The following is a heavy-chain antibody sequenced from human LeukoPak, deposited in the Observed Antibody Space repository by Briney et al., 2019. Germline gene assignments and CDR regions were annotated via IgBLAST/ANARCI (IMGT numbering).Heavy chain of an antibody. CDR3: AKGSGYSSSPPYDY. CDR2: IRYDGSNK. D-gene: IGHD6-13*01. V-gene: IGHV3-30*02. Sequence: SCKASGGTFSSYGMHWVRQAPGKGLEWVAFIRYDGSNKYYADSVKGRFTISRDNSKNTLYLQMNSLRAEDTAVYYCAKGSGYSSSPPYDYWGQGTLVTVSS. CDR1: GGTFSSYG. J-gene: IGHJ4*02.